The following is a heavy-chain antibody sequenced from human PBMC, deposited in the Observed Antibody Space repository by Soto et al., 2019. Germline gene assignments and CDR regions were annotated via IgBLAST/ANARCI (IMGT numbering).Heavy chain of an antibody. Sequence: GGSLRLSCAASGFTFISYAISWVRLAPGKGLEWVSTITGSGSGYNTFYTDSVKGRFSISRDNSENTVYLQMNSLRAEDKAMYFCAKAEYSSQYYSGMDVWGHGTAVTVSS. J-gene: IGHJ6*02. CDR2: ITGSGSGYNT. CDR1: GFTFISYA. V-gene: IGHV3-23*01. CDR3: AKAEYSSQYYSGMDV. D-gene: IGHD2-21*01.